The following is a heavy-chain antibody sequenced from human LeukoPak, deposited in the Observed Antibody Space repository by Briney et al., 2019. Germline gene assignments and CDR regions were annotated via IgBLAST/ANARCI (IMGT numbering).Heavy chain of an antibody. J-gene: IGHJ4*02. CDR1: GGSISSYY. V-gene: IGHV4-59*01. CDR3: ARFRAAAGLNYFDY. D-gene: IGHD6-13*01. Sequence: ASETLSLTCTVSGGSISSYYWSWIRQPPGKGLEWIGYIYYSGSTNYNPSLKGRVTISVDTSKNQFSLKLSSVTAADTAVYYCARFRAAAGLNYFDYWGQGTLVTVSS. CDR2: IYYSGST.